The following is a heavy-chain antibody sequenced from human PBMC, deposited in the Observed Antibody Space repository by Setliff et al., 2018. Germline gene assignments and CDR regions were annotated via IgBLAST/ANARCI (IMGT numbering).Heavy chain of an antibody. J-gene: IGHJ4*02. D-gene: IGHD2-15*01. Sequence: SETLSLTCGVYGGGGSFSNYYWSWIRQPPGKGLEWIGEISPVGSTNYNPSLRSRVTMSLDASKNRFSLNLTSVTAADAAVYFCATSGFCSSGSCYSFDDWGQGALVTVSS. CDR3: ATSGFCSSGSCYSFDD. CDR2: ISPVGST. V-gene: IGHV4-34*01. CDR1: GGGGSFSNYY.